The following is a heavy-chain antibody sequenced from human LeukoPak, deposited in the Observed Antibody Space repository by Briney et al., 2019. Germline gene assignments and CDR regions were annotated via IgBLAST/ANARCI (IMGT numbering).Heavy chain of an antibody. V-gene: IGHV1-69*05. CDR1: GGTFSSYA. CDR2: IIPIFGTA. CDR3: ASSVTQLGDWFDP. D-gene: IGHD4-11*01. J-gene: IGHJ5*02. Sequence: SVKVSCKASGGTFSSYAISWVRQAPGQGLEWMGGIIPIFGTANYAQKFQGRVTITTDESTSTVYMELSSLRSEDTAVYYCASSVTQLGDWFDPWGQGTLVTVSS.